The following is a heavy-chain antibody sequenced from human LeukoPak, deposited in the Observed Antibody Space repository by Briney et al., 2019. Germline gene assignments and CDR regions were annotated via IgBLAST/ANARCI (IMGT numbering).Heavy chain of an antibody. CDR3: ARGHYDYVWGRQWFFDY. J-gene: IGHJ4*02. D-gene: IGHD3-16*01. V-gene: IGHV1-46*01. CDR2: INPSGGST. CDR1: GYTFTSYY. Sequence: ASVKVSCKASGYTFTSYYMHWVRQAPGQGLEWMGIINPSGGSTSYAQKFQGRVTMTRDMSTSTVYMELSSLRSEDTAVYYCARGHYDYVWGRQWFFDYWGQGTLVTVSS.